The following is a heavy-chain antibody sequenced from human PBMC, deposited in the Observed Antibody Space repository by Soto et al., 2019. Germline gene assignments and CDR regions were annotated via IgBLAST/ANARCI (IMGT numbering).Heavy chain of an antibody. V-gene: IGHV1-18*01. J-gene: IGHJ6*03. Sequence: ASVKVSCKASGYTFTSYGISWVLQAPGEGLEWRGWISAYNGKTNYAQKLQGRVTMTTDTSTSTAYMELRSLRSDATAVYYCARWAVRFLAWSIAYYMDVWGKGTTVTVSS. D-gene: IGHD3-3*01. CDR1: GYTFTSYG. CDR2: ISAYNGKT. CDR3: ARWAVRFLAWSIAYYMDV.